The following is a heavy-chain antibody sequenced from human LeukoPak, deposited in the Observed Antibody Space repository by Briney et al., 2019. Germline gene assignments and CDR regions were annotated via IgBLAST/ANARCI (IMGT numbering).Heavy chain of an antibody. Sequence: PSQTLSLTCTVSGGSISSGSYYWSWIRQPPGKGLEWIGEINHSGSTNYNPSLKSRITISVDTSKNQFSLKLSSVTAADTAVYYCARVGLYSSSRSTADYWGQGTLVTVS. CDR2: INHSGST. D-gene: IGHD6-13*01. CDR1: GGSISSGSYY. J-gene: IGHJ4*02. V-gene: IGHV4-39*07. CDR3: ARVGLYSSSRSTADY.